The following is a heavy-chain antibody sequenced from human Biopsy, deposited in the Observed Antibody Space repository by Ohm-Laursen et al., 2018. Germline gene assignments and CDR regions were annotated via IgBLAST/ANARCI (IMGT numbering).Heavy chain of an antibody. D-gene: IGHD6-13*01. CDR2: IDLGGYK. V-gene: IGHV2-70*11. CDR3: ARTPIAIFSAGLVYRHRRHPQGMDV. CDR1: GFSLSARGMC. J-gene: IGHJ6*02. Sequence: TQTLTLTCDFSGFSLSARGMCVSWIRQPPGKALEWLARIDLGGYKDYRVSLKDRLTISKATSGNQVVLTMTNTDPADPGTYFCARTPIAIFSAGLVYRHRRHPQGMDVWVQGTAVTVS.